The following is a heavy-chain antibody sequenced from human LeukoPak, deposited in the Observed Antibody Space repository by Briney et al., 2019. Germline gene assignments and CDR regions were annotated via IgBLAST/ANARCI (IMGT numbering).Heavy chain of an antibody. Sequence: GGSLRLSCVASGFTFSDYTMHWVRQAPGKGLEWVSAISGSGGSTYYADSVKGRFTISRDNSKNTLYLQMNSLRAEDTAVYYCAKDSTVAGTQTDYYYYYMDVWGKGTTVTVSS. CDR3: AKDSTVAGTQTDYYYYYMDV. CDR2: ISGSGGST. D-gene: IGHD6-19*01. V-gene: IGHV3-23*01. J-gene: IGHJ6*03. CDR1: GFTFSDYT.